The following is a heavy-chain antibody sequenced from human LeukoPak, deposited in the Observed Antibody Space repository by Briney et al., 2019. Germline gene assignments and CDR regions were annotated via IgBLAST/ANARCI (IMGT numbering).Heavy chain of an antibody. D-gene: IGHD2-8*01. J-gene: IGHJ4*02. V-gene: IGHV1-2*06. CDR3: ARDCTNGVCYFLFDY. CDR1: GYTFTGYY. CDR2: VNPNGGGT. Sequence: WASVKVSCEPSGYTFTGYYTHGVRPAPPQGRDWMGRVNPNGGGTNYAQKFRGRVTMTRETSISTAYMERSRLRADDTAVYYCARDCTNGVCYFLFDYWGQGALVTVSS.